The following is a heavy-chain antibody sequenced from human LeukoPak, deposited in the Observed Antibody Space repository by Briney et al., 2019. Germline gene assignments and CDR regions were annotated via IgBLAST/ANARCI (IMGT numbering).Heavy chain of an antibody. CDR3: ARDFDYGDHVRYQDY. D-gene: IGHD4-17*01. CDR1: GFTFSSYW. CDR2: IKQDGSEK. J-gene: IGHJ4*02. Sequence: GGSLRLSCAASGFTFSSYWMSWVRQAPGKGLEWVANIKQDGSEKYYVDSVKGRFTISRDNAKNSLYLQMNSLRAEDTAVYYCARDFDYGDHVRYQDYWGQGTLVTVSS. V-gene: IGHV3-7*01.